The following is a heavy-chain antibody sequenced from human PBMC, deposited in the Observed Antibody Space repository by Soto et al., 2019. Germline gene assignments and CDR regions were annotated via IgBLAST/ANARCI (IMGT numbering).Heavy chain of an antibody. Sequence: GGSLRLSCAASRFTFTTYAMNWVRQAPGKGLEWVALMSSDGTNEHYADSVRGRFTVSRDNSRNTLFLRMNNLRTDDTAVYYCARCGYTSGWYCYFDFWGLGTLVTV. CDR1: RFTFTTYA. CDR2: MSSDGTNE. CDR3: ARCGYTSGWYCYFDF. D-gene: IGHD6-19*01. V-gene: IGHV3-30-3*01. J-gene: IGHJ4*02.